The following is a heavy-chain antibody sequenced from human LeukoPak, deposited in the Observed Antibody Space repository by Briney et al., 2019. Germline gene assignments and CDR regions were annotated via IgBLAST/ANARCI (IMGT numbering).Heavy chain of an antibody. V-gene: IGHV3-30*02. Sequence: PGGSLRLSCAASGFTFSSHGMHWVRQAPGKGLEWVAFIRYDGSNKYYADSVKGRFTISRDNSKNTLYLQMNSLRAEDTAVYYCAKERKLGYYYDSSGYYADAFDIWGQGTMVTVSS. CDR3: AKERKLGYYYDSSGYYADAFDI. D-gene: IGHD3-22*01. CDR2: IRYDGSNK. J-gene: IGHJ3*02. CDR1: GFTFSSHG.